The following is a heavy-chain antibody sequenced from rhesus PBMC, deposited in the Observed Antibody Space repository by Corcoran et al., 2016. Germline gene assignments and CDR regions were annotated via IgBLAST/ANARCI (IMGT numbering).Heavy chain of an antibody. D-gene: IGHD3-22*01. V-gene: IGHV2-174*01. CDR2: IYWDEDK. CDR1: GFSISTSGMG. J-gene: IGHJ4*01. Sequence: QVTLKESGPALVKPTQTLTLTSTFSGFSISTSGMGVGWIRQPPGKALEWLALIYWDEDKYCSTALKSWLTISKDTSKNQVVLTMPNMDPVDTATYYCARIAGVSIYDYWGQGVLVTVSS. CDR3: ARIAGVSIYDY.